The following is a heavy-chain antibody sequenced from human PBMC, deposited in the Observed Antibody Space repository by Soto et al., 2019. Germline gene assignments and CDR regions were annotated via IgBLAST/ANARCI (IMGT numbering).Heavy chain of an antibody. CDR3: ARVFWSGYYTDY. Sequence: SETLSLTCAVYGGSFSGYYWSWIRQPPGKGLEWIGEINHSGSTNYNPSLKSRVTISVDTSKNQFSLKLSSVTAADTAVYYCARVFWSGYYTDYWGQGTLVTSPQ. V-gene: IGHV4-34*01. J-gene: IGHJ4*02. CDR1: GGSFSGYY. CDR2: INHSGST. D-gene: IGHD3-3*01.